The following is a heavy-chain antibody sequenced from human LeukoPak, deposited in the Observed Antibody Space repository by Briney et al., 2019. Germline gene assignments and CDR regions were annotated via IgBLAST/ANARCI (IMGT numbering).Heavy chain of an antibody. D-gene: IGHD3-22*01. CDR1: GGSISSTSYY. CDR2: IYYSGST. V-gene: IGHV4-39*07. J-gene: IGHJ4*02. CDR3: ARDRHKYNYDGSGYPPY. Sequence: SETLSLTCTVSGGSISSTSYYWGWIRQPPGKGLEYIGSIYYSGSTYYNPSLKSRVTISVDTSKNQFSLKLSSVTAADTAVYYCARDRHKYNYDGSGYPPYWGQGTLVTVSS.